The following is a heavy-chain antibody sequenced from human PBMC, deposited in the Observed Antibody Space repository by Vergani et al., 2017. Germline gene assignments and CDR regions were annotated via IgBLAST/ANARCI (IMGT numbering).Heavy chain of an antibody. CDR3: ARDAGSGLDAFDI. CDR1: GYTFTGYD. D-gene: IGHD2-15*01. V-gene: IGHV1-2*02. CDR2: INPNSGGT. Sequence: QVQLVQSGAEVKKPGASVKVSCKASGYTFTGYDMHWVRQAPGQGLAWMGWINPNSGGTNYAQKFQGRVTMTRDTSLSTAYMELSRLRSADTAVYYCARDAGSGLDAFDIWGQGTMVTVSS. J-gene: IGHJ3*02.